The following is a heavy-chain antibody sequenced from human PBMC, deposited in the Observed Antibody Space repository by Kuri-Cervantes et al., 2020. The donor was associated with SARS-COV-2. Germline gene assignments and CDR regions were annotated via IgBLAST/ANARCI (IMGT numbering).Heavy chain of an antibody. J-gene: IGHJ3*02. CDR2: ITLNTGAT. CDR1: GYTFTSYG. D-gene: IGHD2-21*01. CDR3: ARGYFSLAFDI. V-gene: IGHV1-18*01. Sequence: ASVKVSCKASGYTFTSYGISWVRQAPGQGLEWLGWITLNTGATHYAQSFQGSVTMTSDTSIDTAYLDVSNLRSDDTAVYYCARGYFSLAFDIWGQGTLVTVSS.